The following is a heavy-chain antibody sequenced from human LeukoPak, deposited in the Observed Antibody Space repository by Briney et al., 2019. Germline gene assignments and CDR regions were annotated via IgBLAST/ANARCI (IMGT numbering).Heavy chain of an antibody. CDR1: GYTFTSYD. J-gene: IGHJ4*02. CDR3: ARTIAVAGHFDY. CDR2: MNPNSGNT. D-gene: IGHD6-19*01. Sequence: ASVKVSCKASGYTFTSYDINWVRQATGQGLEWMGWMNPNSGNTGYAQKFQGRVTMTRDTSISTAYMELSSLTSEDTAVYYCARTIAVAGHFDYWGQGTLVTVSS. V-gene: IGHV1-8*01.